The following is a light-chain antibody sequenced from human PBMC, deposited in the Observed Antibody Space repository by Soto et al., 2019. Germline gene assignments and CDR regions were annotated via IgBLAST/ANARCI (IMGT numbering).Light chain of an antibody. CDR2: GAS. Sequence: VVLTQSPGTLSLSPGERATLSCRASQSVGSSLSWYQQKPGQAPRLLFYGASSRATAIPDRFSGSGFGTDFTLTISRLEPEDFAVYYCQQYGSSPRKFGQGTKVDIK. V-gene: IGKV3-20*01. J-gene: IGKJ1*01. CDR1: QSVGSS. CDR3: QQYGSSPRK.